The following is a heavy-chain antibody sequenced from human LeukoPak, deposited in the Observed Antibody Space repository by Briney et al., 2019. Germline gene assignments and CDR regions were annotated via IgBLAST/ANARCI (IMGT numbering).Heavy chain of an antibody. CDR2: ISYDGGNK. V-gene: IGHV3-30-3*01. CDR1: GFTFSSYA. CDR3: ARVYTSGWSLPLDY. J-gene: IGHJ4*02. Sequence: GGSLRLSCAASGFTFSSYAMHWVRQAPGKGLEWVAVISYDGGNKYYAESVKGRFTISRDNSKNTLYLQMNGLRGEDTAVYHCARVYTSGWSLPLDYWGQGILVTVSS. D-gene: IGHD6-19*01.